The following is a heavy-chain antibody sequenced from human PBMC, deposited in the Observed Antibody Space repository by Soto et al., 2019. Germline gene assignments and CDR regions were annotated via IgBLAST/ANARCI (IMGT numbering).Heavy chain of an antibody. CDR1: GFTFSSYA. D-gene: IGHD3-10*01. CDR3: AKEFGELFYYYYGMDV. V-gene: IGHV3-23*01. CDR2: IIGSGGST. Sequence: GGSLRLSCAASGFTFSSYAMSWVRQAPGKGLEWVSAIIGSGGSTYYADSVKGRFTISRDNSKNTLYLQMNSLRAEDTAVYYCAKEFGELFYYYYGMDVWGQGTTVTVSS. J-gene: IGHJ6*02.